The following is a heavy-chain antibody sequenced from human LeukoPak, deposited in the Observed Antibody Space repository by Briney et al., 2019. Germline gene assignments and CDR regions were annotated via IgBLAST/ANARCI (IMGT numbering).Heavy chain of an antibody. J-gene: IGHJ3*02. Sequence: VGSLRLSCVASGFTFSGYAMHWVRQAPGVGREYVTAISGRGDVTSHATSLKGRFTISRDNSKNTLFLQMDSLRADDLAVYYCAREIAFSAPWRGDLDIWGQGTMVIVSS. CDR3: AREIAFSAPWRGDLDI. D-gene: IGHD2-21*01. V-gene: IGHV3-64*01. CDR2: ISGRGDVT. CDR1: GFTFSGYA.